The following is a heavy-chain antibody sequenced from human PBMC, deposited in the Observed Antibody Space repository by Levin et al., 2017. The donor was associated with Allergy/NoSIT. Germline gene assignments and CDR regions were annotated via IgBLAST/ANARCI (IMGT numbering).Heavy chain of an antibody. D-gene: IGHD2/OR15-2a*01. J-gene: IGHJ6*02. V-gene: IGHV1-8*01. Sequence: ASVKVSCKASGYTFSSYDIVWVRQATGQGLEWVGWMNPNSGVTVYAQPFQGRVSMTADTTINVAYMALSSLRSEDTAVYYCVSPFSWTRYYGMDVWGQGTTVTVSS. CDR3: VSPFSWTRYYGMDV. CDR2: MNPNSGVT. CDR1: GYTFSSYD.